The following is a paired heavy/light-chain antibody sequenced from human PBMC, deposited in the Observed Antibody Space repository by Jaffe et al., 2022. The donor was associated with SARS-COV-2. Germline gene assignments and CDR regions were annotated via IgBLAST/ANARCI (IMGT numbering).Light chain of an antibody. CDR1: SSNIGNNH. J-gene: IGLJ2*01. CDR2: DSN. V-gene: IGLV1-51*01. Sequence: QSALTQPPSVSAAPGQKVSISCSGSSSNIGNNHVYWFQQLPGTAPKLLIYDSNKRPSGIPDRFSGSKSGTSATLGVTGLQSGDEADYYCAAWDSSLSAVLFGGGTELTVL. CDR3: AAWDSSLSAVL.
Heavy chain of an antibody. D-gene: IGHD2-15*01. Sequence: QVQLVESGGGVVQPGRSLRLSCAASGFTFSDYGMHWVRQAPGKGLEWVAIISYDGSKTYYADSVRGRFTISRDNSKNTLDLQMNSLRAEDTAVYYCAKKLLQYTAATLFDYWGQGTLVTVSS. V-gene: IGHV3-30*18. CDR1: GFTFSDYG. CDR3: AKKLLQYTAATLFDY. CDR2: ISYDGSKT. J-gene: IGHJ4*02.